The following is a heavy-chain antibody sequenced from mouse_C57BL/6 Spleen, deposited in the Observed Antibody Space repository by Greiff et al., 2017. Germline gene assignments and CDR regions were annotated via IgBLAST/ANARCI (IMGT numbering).Heavy chain of an antibody. D-gene: IGHD1-1*02. CDR3: ARGDYLDY. CDR2: INPSSGYT. CDR1: GYTFTSYW. J-gene: IGHJ2*01. Sequence: VQLQQSGAELVKPGASVKLSCKASGYTFTSYWMHWVKQRPGQGLEWIGYINPSSGYTKYNQKFKDKATVTADKSSSTAYMQLSSLTYEDSAVYCCARGDYLDYWGKGTTLTVSS. V-gene: IGHV1-7*01.